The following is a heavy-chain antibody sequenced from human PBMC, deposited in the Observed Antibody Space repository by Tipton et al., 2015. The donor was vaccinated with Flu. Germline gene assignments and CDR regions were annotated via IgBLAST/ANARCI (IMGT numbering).Heavy chain of an antibody. Sequence: SLRLSCAASGFTFSSYWMSWVRQAPGKGLEWVANIKQDGTQKYYVDSVKGRFTISRDNAKNSVYLQMSSLRVEDTAVYYCARGPGSRLDYWGQGTPVTVSS. CDR2: IKQDGTQK. J-gene: IGHJ4*02. D-gene: IGHD3-16*01. CDR1: GFTFSSYW. CDR3: ARGPGSRLDY. V-gene: IGHV3-7*01.